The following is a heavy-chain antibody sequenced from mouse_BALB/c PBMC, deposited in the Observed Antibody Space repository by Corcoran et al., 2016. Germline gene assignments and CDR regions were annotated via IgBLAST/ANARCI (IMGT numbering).Heavy chain of an antibody. Sequence: DVQLQESGLGLVKPSQSLSITCSVTGYSITSGYYWNWIRQFPGNKLEWMGYISYDGSNNYNPSLKNRISSTSDTSKNQFFLKLNSVTTEDTATYYCARNPHYYGSSPYYFDYWGQGTTLTVSS. D-gene: IGHD1-1*01. V-gene: IGHV3-6*02. J-gene: IGHJ2*01. CDR3: ARNPHYYGSSPYYFDY. CDR2: ISYDGSN. CDR1: GYSITSGYY.